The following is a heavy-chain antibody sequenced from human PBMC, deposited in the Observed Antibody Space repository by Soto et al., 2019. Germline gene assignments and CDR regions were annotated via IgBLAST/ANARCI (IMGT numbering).Heavy chain of an antibody. D-gene: IGHD3-3*01. V-gene: IGHV3-48*02. CDR3: ARDLGYYDFWSGYYSPFDY. J-gene: IGHJ4*02. Sequence: EVQLVESGGGLGQPGGSLRLSCAASGFTFSSYSMNWVRQAPGKGLEWVSYISSSSSTIYYADSVKGRFTISRDNAKNSLYLQMNSLRDEDTAVYYCARDLGYYDFWSGYYSPFDYWGQGTLVTVSS. CDR2: ISSSSSTI. CDR1: GFTFSSYS.